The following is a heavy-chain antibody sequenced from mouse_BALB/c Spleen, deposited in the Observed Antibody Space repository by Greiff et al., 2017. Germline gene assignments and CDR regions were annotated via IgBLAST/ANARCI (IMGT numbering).Heavy chain of an antibody. CDR3: ARAYYMAPEYGCAY. CDR2: IDPENGNT. J-gene: IGHJ3*01. D-gene: IGHD2-12*01. Sequence: EVQLHQSGAELVRPGALVKLSCKASGFNIKDYYMHWVKQRPEQGLEWIGWIDPENGNTIYDPKFQGKASITADTSSNTAYLQLSSLTSEDTAVYYCARAYYMAPEYGCAYWGQGTLVTVAA. V-gene: IGHV14-1*02. CDR1: GFNIKDYY.